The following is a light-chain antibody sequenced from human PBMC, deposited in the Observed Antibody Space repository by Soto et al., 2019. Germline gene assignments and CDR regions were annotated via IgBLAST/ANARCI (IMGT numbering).Light chain of an antibody. V-gene: IGKV3-20*01. CDR1: QSVSSSY. Sequence: EIVLTQSPGTLSLSPGERATLSCRASQSVSSSYLAWYQQKPGQAPRLLIYGASSRAPGIPDRFSGSGSGXXXXXXXXXLXPEXXXXYXCXXYGSSPRTFGQGTKVEIK. CDR2: GAS. CDR3: XXYGSSPRT. J-gene: IGKJ1*01.